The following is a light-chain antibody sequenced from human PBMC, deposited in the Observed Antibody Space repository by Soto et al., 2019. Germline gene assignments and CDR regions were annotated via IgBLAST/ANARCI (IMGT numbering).Light chain of an antibody. Sequence: QSALTQPASVSGSPGQSITISCIGTSSDVGGYDYVSWYQQLPGKAPKLLIYDVNNRPSGVSHRFSGSKSGNTASLTISGLQAEDEADYYCSSYTGSSTFVFGTGTKVTVL. CDR1: SSDVGGYDY. V-gene: IGLV2-14*01. CDR3: SSYTGSSTFV. J-gene: IGLJ1*01. CDR2: DVN.